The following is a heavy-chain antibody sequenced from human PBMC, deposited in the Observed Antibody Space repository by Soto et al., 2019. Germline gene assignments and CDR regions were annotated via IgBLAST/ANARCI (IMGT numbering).Heavy chain of an antibody. J-gene: IGHJ5*02. Sequence: KTAYLTCAVYGEYSSGYYWTCILQTPGKGLEWIGEINHSGSTNYNPSLKSRVTISVDTSKNQFSLKLSSVTAADTAVYYCAKTMAMVRGVKGWFDPWGQGTLVTVS. D-gene: IGHD3-10*01. V-gene: IGHV4-34*01. CDR3: AKTMAMVRGVKGWFDP. CDR1: GEYSSGYY. CDR2: INHSGST.